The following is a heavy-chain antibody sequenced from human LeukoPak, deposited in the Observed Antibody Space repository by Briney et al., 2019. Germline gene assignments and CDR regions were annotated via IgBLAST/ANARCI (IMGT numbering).Heavy chain of an antibody. D-gene: IGHD2-2*01. V-gene: IGHV3-23*01. J-gene: IGHJ4*02. CDR3: AKDPLRYCSSTSCHSFDY. CDR2: ISGSGSNT. Sequence: GGSLRLSCAASGFTFSSYAMSWVRQAPGKGLEWVSVISGSGSNTYYADSVKGRFTISRDNSKNTLYLQMNSLRAEDTAVYYCAKDPLRYCSSTSCHSFDYWGQGTLVTVSS. CDR1: GFTFSSYA.